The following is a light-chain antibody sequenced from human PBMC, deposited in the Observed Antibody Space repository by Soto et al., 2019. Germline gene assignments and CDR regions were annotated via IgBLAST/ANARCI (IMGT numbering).Light chain of an antibody. CDR2: VGS. Sequence: DIVMTQSPLSLSVTPGEPASISCRSSQSLLHSNGYNYLDWYLQKPGQSPQVLIYVGSNRASGVPDRFSGSGSGTDFTLKISRVEDEDVGVYYCMQALQTPTFGQGTKVEIK. CDR1: QSLLHSNGYNY. CDR3: MQALQTPT. J-gene: IGKJ1*01. V-gene: IGKV2-28*01.